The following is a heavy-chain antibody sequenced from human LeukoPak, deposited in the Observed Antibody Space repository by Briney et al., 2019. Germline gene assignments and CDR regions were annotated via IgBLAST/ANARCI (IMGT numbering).Heavy chain of an antibody. Sequence: SETLSLACTVSGGSISSGGYYWSGIRQPPGKGVERIGYIYHSGSTYYNPSLKSRVTISVDRSKNQFSLKLSSVTAADTAVYYCARPLTSGWYGSGAFDIWGQGTMVTVSS. CDR2: IYHSGST. CDR3: ARPLTSGWYGSGAFDI. CDR1: GGSISSGGYY. D-gene: IGHD6-19*01. J-gene: IGHJ3*02. V-gene: IGHV4-30-2*01.